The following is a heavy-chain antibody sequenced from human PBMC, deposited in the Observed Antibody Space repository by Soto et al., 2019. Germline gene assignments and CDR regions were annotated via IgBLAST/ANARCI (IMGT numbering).Heavy chain of an antibody. V-gene: IGHV3-9*01. CDR3: AKDTEYRLEKGAFDM. J-gene: IGHJ3*02. D-gene: IGHD2-2*01. CDR2: ISWNSGSI. Sequence: EVQLVESGGGLVQPGRSLRLSCAASGFTFDDYAMHWVRQAPGKGLEWVSGISWNSGSIGYADSVKGRFTISRDNAKKSLDLQMNTVRVEDTALYYCAKDTEYRLEKGAFDMWGQGTMVTVSS. CDR1: GFTFDDYA.